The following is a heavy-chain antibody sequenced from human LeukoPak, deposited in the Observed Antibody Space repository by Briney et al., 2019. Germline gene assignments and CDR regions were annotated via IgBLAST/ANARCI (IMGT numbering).Heavy chain of an antibody. D-gene: IGHD2-15*01. Sequence: GSLRLSCAASGFTFSSYEMTWVRQPPGKGLEWIGTIYYSGTTYYNPSLKSRVTISLDTSENQFSLKLSSVTAADTAVFYCARLPTSAYFHYWGQGTLVTVSS. CDR2: IYYSGTT. V-gene: IGHV4-39*01. CDR3: ARLPTSAYFHY. J-gene: IGHJ4*02. CDR1: GFTFSSYE.